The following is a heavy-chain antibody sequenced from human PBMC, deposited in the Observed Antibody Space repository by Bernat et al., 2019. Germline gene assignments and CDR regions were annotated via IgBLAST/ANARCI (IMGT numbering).Heavy chain of an antibody. J-gene: IGHJ6*02. D-gene: IGHD2-15*01. CDR2: ISSNGGST. CDR1: GFTFSNYA. Sequence: EVQLVESGGGLVQPGGSLRLSCAASGFTFSNYAMHWVRQAPGKGLEYVSAISSNGGSTYYASSVKGRFTISRDNTKNTQYLQMGRLRAEDMAVYYCARSKCSGGSCYYYDGMDVWGQGTTVTVSS. V-gene: IGHV3-64*01. CDR3: ARSKCSGGSCYYYDGMDV.